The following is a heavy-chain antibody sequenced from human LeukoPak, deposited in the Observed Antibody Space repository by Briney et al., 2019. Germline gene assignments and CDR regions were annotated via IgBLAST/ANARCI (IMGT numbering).Heavy chain of an antibody. J-gene: IGHJ4*02. CDR1: GFTFSSYA. Sequence: GGSLRLSCAASGFTFSSYAMSWVRQAPGKGLEWVSAISGSGGSTYYADSVKGRFTISRDNSKNTLYLQMNSLRAEDTAIYYCAKATQYYYDSSSYYYYFDYWGQGTLVTVSS. CDR2: ISGSGGST. V-gene: IGHV3-23*01. CDR3: AKATQYYYDSSSYYYYFDY. D-gene: IGHD3-22*01.